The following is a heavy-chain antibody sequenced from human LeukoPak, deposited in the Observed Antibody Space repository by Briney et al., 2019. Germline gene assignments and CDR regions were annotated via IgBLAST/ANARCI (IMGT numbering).Heavy chain of an antibody. D-gene: IGHD6-13*01. CDR1: GYSISSGYY. V-gene: IGHV4-38-2*02. Sequence: PSETLSLTCSVSGYSISSGYYWSWIRQSPGKGLEWIGERHHSGNSDYNPSLKSRVTISVDTSKNQFSLKLSSVTAADTAVYYCARVKTGRIAAAGANYYYYYMDVWGKGTTVTVSS. CDR3: ARVKTGRIAAAGANYYYYYMDV. CDR2: RHHSGNS. J-gene: IGHJ6*03.